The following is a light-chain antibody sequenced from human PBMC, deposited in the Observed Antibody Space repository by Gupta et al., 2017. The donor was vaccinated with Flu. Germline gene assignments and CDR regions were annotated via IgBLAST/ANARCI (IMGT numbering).Light chain of an antibody. Sequence: DIVMTQSPASLAVSLGRRATINCKSSQSVLYSSNNKNFLAWYPQKPGQPPKLLIYWASTREPGVADRFSGSGSGTDFTLTISSLQAEDVVVYYCQIYDSSPQWTFGQGTKVEI. J-gene: IGKJ1*01. V-gene: IGKV4-1*01. CDR2: WAS. CDR1: QSVLYSSNNKNF. CDR3: QIYDSSPQWT.